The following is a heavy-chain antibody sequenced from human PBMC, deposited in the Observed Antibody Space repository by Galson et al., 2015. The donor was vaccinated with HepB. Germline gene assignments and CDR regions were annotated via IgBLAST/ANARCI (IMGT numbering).Heavy chain of an antibody. Sequence: SVKVSCKASGYSFSGYYTHWVRQAPGHGLEWMGRINPNNGATDSAQKFQGRVTMTRDTSINTAYMELNRLRPDDTAVYYCVREGGDSGYREFDYWGQGTLVTVSS. D-gene: IGHD3-22*01. CDR3: VREGGDSGYREFDY. V-gene: IGHV1-2*06. CDR1: GYSFSGYY. CDR2: INPNNGAT. J-gene: IGHJ4*02.